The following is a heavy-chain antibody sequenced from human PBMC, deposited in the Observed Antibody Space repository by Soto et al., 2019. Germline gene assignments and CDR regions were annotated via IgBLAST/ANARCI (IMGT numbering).Heavy chain of an antibody. Sequence: GESLKISCKGSGYSFTSYWIGWVRQMPGKGLEWMGIIYPGDSDTRYSPSFQGQVTISADKSISTAYLQWSSLKASDTAMYYCARQRAPNWGSSPSDYWGQGTLVTVSS. J-gene: IGHJ4*02. CDR3: ARQRAPNWGSSPSDY. CDR1: GYSFTSYW. D-gene: IGHD7-27*01. V-gene: IGHV5-51*01. CDR2: IYPGDSDT.